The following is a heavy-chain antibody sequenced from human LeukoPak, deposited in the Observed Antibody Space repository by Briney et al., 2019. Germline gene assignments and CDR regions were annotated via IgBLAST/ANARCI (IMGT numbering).Heavy chain of an antibody. V-gene: IGHV1-2*02. Sequence: ASVKVSYKASGYTFTGYYMHWVRQAPGQGLEWMGWINPNSGGTNYAQKFQGRVTMTRDTSISTAYMELSRLRSDDTAMYYCARDGGYSSGWYNYWGQGTLVTVSS. CDR3: ARDGGYSSGWYNY. J-gene: IGHJ4*02. CDR2: INPNSGGT. CDR1: GYTFTGYY. D-gene: IGHD6-19*01.